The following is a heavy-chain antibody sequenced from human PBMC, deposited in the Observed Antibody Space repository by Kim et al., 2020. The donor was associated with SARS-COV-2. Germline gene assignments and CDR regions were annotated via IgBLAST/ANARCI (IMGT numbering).Heavy chain of an antibody. J-gene: IGHJ6*02. Sequence: ASVKVSCKASGYTFTSYGISWVRQAPGQGLEWMGWISAYNGNTNYAQKLQGRVTMTTDTSTSTAYMELRSLRSDDTAVYYCARDRVLADILTGGGFRYYYYGMDVWGQGTTVTVSS. CDR3: ARDRVLADILTGGGFRYYYYGMDV. CDR1: GYTFTSYG. CDR2: ISAYNGNT. V-gene: IGHV1-18*01. D-gene: IGHD3-9*01.